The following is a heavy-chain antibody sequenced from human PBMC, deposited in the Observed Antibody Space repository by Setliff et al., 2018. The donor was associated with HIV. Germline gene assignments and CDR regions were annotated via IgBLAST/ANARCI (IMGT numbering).Heavy chain of an antibody. D-gene: IGHD7-27*01. J-gene: IGHJ4*02. CDR3: AREFALGSDF. V-gene: IGHV3-33*08. CDR1: GFTFSNAW. Sequence: GVLRLSCAASGFTFSNAWMSWVRQAPGKGLEWVAVIWSDGSNKYYADSVKGRFTISRDNSKNTLYLQMNSLRAEDTALYYCAREFALGSDFWGQGTLVTVSS. CDR2: IWSDGSNK.